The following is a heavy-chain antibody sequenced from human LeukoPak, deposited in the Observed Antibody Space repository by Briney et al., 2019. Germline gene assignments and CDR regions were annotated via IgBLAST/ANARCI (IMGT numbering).Heavy chain of an antibody. CDR2: ISSSSSYI. D-gene: IGHD6-19*01. Sequence: SGGSLRLSCAASGFTFSSYSMNWVRQAPGKGLEWVSSISSSSSYIYYADSVKGRFTISRDNAKNSLYLQMNSLRAEGTAVYYCARKIAVAGYFDYWGQGTLVTVSS. V-gene: IGHV3-21*01. CDR3: ARKIAVAGYFDY. CDR1: GFTFSSYS. J-gene: IGHJ4*02.